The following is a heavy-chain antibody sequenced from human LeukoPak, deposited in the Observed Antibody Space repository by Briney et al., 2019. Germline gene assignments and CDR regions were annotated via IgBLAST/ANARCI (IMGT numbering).Heavy chain of an antibody. CDR3: AKDSLYSSSSSYENWFDP. CDR2: ISGSGGST. CDR1: GFTFSSYA. V-gene: IGHV3-23*01. Sequence: GGSLRLSCAASGFTFSSYAMSWVRQAPGKGLEWVSAISGSGGSTYYADSVKGRFTIPRDNSKNTLYLQMNSLRAEDTAVYYCAKDSLYSSSSSYENWFDPWGQGTLVTVSS. D-gene: IGHD6-13*01. J-gene: IGHJ5*02.